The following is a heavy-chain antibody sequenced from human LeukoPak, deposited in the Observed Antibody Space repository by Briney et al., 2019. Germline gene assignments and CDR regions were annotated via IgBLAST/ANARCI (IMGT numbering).Heavy chain of an antibody. CDR2: ISGSGGST. Sequence: GGSLRLSCAASGFTFSSYAMSWVRQAPGKGLEWVSAISGSGGSTYYADSVKGRFTISRDNSNKTMYLQMDSPRAEDTAVYYCAKDTTTVTMDVWGQGTTVTVSS. CDR3: AKDTTTVTMDV. J-gene: IGHJ6*02. V-gene: IGHV3-23*01. CDR1: GFTFSSYA. D-gene: IGHD4-17*01.